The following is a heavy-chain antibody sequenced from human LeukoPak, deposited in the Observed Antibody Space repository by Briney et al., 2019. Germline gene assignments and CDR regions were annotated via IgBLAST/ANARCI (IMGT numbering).Heavy chain of an antibody. J-gene: IGHJ5*02. CDR2: IYYTGST. CDR3: ARVWVWQQLARWFDP. V-gene: IGHV4-39*07. D-gene: IGHD6-13*01. Sequence: SETLSLNCTVSGGSITTSNYYWGWVRQPPGKGLEWIGSIYYTGSTYYSPSLKSRVIISVDTSKNQFSLKLSSVTAADTAVYYCARVWVWQQLARWFDPWGQGTLVTVSS. CDR1: GGSITTSNYY.